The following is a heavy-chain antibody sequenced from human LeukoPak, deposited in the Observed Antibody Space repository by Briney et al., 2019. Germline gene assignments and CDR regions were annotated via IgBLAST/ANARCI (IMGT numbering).Heavy chain of an antibody. Sequence: SETLSLTCTVSGGSVSSGSYYWSWIRQPPGKGLEWIGYIYYSGSTNYNPSLKSRVTISVDTSKNQFSLKLSSVTAADTAVYYCARDGPIVVVPAAIPGYCYYGMDVWGKGTTVTVSS. CDR1: GGSVSSGSYY. CDR2: IYYSGST. J-gene: IGHJ6*04. D-gene: IGHD2-2*01. CDR3: ARDGPIVVVPAAIPGYCYYGMDV. V-gene: IGHV4-61*01.